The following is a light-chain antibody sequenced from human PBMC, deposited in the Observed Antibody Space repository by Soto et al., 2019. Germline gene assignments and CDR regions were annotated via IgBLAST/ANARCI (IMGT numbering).Light chain of an antibody. CDR3: QVWDNSSDHDA. J-gene: IGLJ1*01. Sequence: SYELTQPPSVSVAAGQTARITCGGNNIGSKSVHWYQQKPGQAPVLVVYDDSDRPSAIPERFSGSNSGNTATLTISRVEAGDEADYYCQVWDNSSDHDAFGTGTQLTVL. CDR2: DDS. CDR1: NIGSKS. V-gene: IGLV3-21*02.